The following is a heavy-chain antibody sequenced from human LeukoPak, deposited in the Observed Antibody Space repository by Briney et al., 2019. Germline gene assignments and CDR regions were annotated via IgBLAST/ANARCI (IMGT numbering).Heavy chain of an antibody. D-gene: IGHD3-22*01. V-gene: IGHV3-30*03. CDR3: ARDPIYYDSSGPFDY. CDR2: ISYDGSNK. J-gene: IGHJ4*02. Sequence: GGSLRLSCAASGFTFSSYGMHWVRQAPGKGLEWVAVISYDGSNKYYADSVKGRFTISRDNSKNTLYLQMNSLRAEDTAVYYCARDPIYYDSSGPFDYWGQGTLVTVSS. CDR1: GFTFSSYG.